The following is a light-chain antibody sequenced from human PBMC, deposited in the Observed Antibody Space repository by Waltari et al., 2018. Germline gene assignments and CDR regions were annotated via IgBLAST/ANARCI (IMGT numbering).Light chain of an antibody. CDR1: TLTKQY. CDR2: KDN. CDR3: QSTDNSNTYLYWM. J-gene: IGLJ3*02. V-gene: IGLV3-25*03. Sequence: SYDLTQPPSVSVSPGQTARIPCSGDTLTKQYAYWYQQKPGQAPVLVIYKDNERPSGIPEGFSGSRSGTTVTLTISGVQAEDEADYYCQSTDNSNTYLYWMFGGGTKLTVL.